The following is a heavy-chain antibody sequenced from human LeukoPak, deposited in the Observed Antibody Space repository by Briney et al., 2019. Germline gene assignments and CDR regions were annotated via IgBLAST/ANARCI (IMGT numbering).Heavy chain of an antibody. J-gene: IGHJ6*02. CDR1: GYTFTSYG. V-gene: IGHV1-18*01. D-gene: IGHD4-17*01. Sequence: ASVKVSCKASGYTFTSYGISWVRQAPGQGLEWMGWISAYNDNTNYAQKLQGRVTMTTDTSTSTAYMELRSLRSDDTAVYYCARDERATTAGGYYYYGMDVWGQGTTVTVSS. CDR2: ISAYNDNT. CDR3: ARDERATTAGGYYYYGMDV.